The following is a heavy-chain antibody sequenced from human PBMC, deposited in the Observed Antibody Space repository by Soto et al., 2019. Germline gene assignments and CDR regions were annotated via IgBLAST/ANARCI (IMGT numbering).Heavy chain of an antibody. D-gene: IGHD1-7*01. CDR2: INAGNGNT. Sequence: QVQLVQSGAEVKKPGASVKVSCKASGYTFTSYAMHWVRQAPGQRLEWMGWINAGNGNTKYSQKFQGRVTITRDTSASTAYMELSSLRAEDTAVYYCARDLGLHAFDIWGQGTMVTVSS. CDR3: ARDLGLHAFDI. J-gene: IGHJ3*02. CDR1: GYTFTSYA. V-gene: IGHV1-3*01.